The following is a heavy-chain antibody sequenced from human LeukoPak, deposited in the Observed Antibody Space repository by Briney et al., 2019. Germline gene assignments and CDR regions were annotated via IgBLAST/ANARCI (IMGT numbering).Heavy chain of an antibody. Sequence: GGSLRLSCAASGFTFRSYGMYWVRQAPGKGLEWVALIQYDGTNKYYADSVKGRFTISRDNSKNTLYLQTYSLRAEDTALYYCVRDRDSTGYYDYWGQGTLVTVSS. J-gene: IGHJ4*02. CDR2: IQYDGTNK. CDR1: GFTFRSYG. V-gene: IGHV3-30*02. CDR3: VRDRDSTGYYDY. D-gene: IGHD3-22*01.